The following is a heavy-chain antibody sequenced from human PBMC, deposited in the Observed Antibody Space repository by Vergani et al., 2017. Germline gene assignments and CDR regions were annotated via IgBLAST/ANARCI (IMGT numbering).Heavy chain of an antibody. V-gene: IGHV1-2*02. CDR3: ARDRRGYCSSTSCYEGYYYFDY. J-gene: IGHJ4*02. CDR1: GYTFTGYY. CDR2: INPNSGGT. D-gene: IGHD2-2*01. Sequence: QVQLVQSGAEVQKPGASVKVSCKASGYTFTGYYMHWVRQAPGQGLEWMGWINPNSGGTNYAQKFQGRVTMTRDTSISTAYMELSRLRSDDTAVYYCARDRRGYCSSTSCYEGYYYFDYWGQGTLVTVSS.